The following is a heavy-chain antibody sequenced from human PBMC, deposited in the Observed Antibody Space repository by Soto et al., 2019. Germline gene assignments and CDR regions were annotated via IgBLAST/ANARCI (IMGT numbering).Heavy chain of an antibody. CDR1: GFTFANYW. Sequence: GSLRLSCAASGFTFANYWMHWVRQAPGKGLEWVSRMNSDGSTTDYAGSVKGRFIVSRDNARNTLYLQMNSLGAEDTAVYYCATAEVDYCGQGTMVTVYS. CDR2: MNSDGSTT. CDR3: ATAEVDY. J-gene: IGHJ4*02. V-gene: IGHV3-74*01.